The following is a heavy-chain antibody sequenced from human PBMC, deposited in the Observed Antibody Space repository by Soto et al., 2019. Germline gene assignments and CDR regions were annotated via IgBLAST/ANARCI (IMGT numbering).Heavy chain of an antibody. CDR3: ARDRLESLTCGLDV. CDR2: VFNSGNI. J-gene: IGHJ6*02. D-gene: IGHD3-10*01. Sequence: SETLSLTCSVSGGSLIGYYWSWIRQPAGKGLEWIGRVFNSGNINYNPSLKNRVTMSVDMSKNQFSLSLSSVTAADSAVYYCARDRLESLTCGLDVWGRGTTVTVSS. V-gene: IGHV4-4*07. CDR1: GGSLIGYY.